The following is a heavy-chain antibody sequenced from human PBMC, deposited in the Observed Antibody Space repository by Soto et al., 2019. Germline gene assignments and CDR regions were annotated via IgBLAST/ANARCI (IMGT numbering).Heavy chain of an antibody. CDR1: GFTFSSYA. J-gene: IGHJ4*02. D-gene: IGHD3-22*01. Sequence: LRLSCAASGFTFSSYAMSWVRQAPGKGLEWVSAISGSGGSTYYADAVRGRFTISRDNSKNTLYLQMNSLRAEDTAVDYCAKGSFITMIVVVITGPPYYFDYWGQGTLVTVSS. CDR2: ISGSGGST. V-gene: IGHV3-23*01. CDR3: AKGSFITMIVVVITGPPYYFDY.